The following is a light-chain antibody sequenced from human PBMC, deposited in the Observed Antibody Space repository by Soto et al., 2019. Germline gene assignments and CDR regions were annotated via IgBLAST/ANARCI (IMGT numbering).Light chain of an antibody. CDR3: CSYAGSYTWV. Sequence: QSVLTQPRSVSGSPGQSVTLSCTGTSSDVGSYNYVSWYQQHPGKAPQLMIDDVNKRPSGVPDRFSGSRSGNTASLTISGLQAEDEADYYCCSYAGSYTWVFGGGTKLTVL. J-gene: IGLJ3*02. CDR2: DVN. CDR1: SSDVGSYNY. V-gene: IGLV2-11*01.